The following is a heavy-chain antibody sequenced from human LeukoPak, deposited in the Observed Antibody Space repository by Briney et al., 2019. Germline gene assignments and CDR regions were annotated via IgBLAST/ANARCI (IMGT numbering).Heavy chain of an antibody. CDR2: IHSSGSN. CDR1: GGSISGYY. D-gene: IGHD5-12*01. V-gene: IGHV4-59*08. Sequence: PSETLSLTCTVSGGSISGYYWSWIRQAPGKGLEWVAYIHSSGSNNCSPSLKSRVTMSVDTSKNQFSLKVSSVTAADTAVYYCARGPGYGGHDYNFDYWGQGILVTVSS. J-gene: IGHJ4*02. CDR3: ARGPGYGGHDYNFDY.